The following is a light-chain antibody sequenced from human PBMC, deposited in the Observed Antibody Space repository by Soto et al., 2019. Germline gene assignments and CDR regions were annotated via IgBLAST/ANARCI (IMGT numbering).Light chain of an antibody. CDR2: GAS. CDR3: HEYDTWPRWWWT. Sequence: EIVMTQSPATLSVSPGERATLSCRASQSVSSDLAWYQQKPGQAPRLLIYGASTRATGIPPRFSGSGSGTEFTLSITSLTSEDFAFYYWHEYDTWPRWWWTFGRGTKVEVK. J-gene: IGKJ1*01. CDR1: QSVSSD. V-gene: IGKV3-15*01.